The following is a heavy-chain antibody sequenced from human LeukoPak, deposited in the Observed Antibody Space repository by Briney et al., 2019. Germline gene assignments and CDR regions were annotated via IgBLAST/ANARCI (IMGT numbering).Heavy chain of an antibody. D-gene: IGHD6-19*01. CDR1: GGSFSGYY. Sequence: SETLSLTCTVYGGSFSGYYWSWIRQPPGKGLEWIGEINHSGSTNYNPSLKSRVTISVDTSKNQFSLKLSSVTAADTAVYYCARAGEYSSGRPRGYYYYMDVWGKGTTVTVSS. CDR3: ARAGEYSSGRPRGYYYYMDV. J-gene: IGHJ6*03. CDR2: INHSGST. V-gene: IGHV4-34*01.